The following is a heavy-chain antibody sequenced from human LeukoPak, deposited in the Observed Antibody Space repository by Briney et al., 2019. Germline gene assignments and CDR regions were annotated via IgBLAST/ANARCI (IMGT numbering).Heavy chain of an antibody. CDR1: GGSISNYC. CDR2: IYSRGST. V-gene: IGHV4-4*07. CDR3: ARTPIYYYDNSGYFT. Sequence: SETLSLTCTVSGGSISNYCWSWIRQSAGKGLEWIGHIYSRGSTNYNPSLKSRVTMSVDTSKNQFSLKLSSVTAADTAVYYCARTPIYYYDNSGYFTWGQGTLVTVSS. J-gene: IGHJ5*02. D-gene: IGHD3-22*01.